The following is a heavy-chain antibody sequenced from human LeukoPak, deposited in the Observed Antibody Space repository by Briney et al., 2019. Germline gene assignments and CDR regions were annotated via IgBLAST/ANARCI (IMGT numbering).Heavy chain of an antibody. CDR2: ISSSGST. D-gene: IGHD5-18*01. CDR3: ARGKRGYSYGYDY. J-gene: IGHJ4*02. V-gene: IGHV4-61*02. CDR1: GDSISSGDYH. Sequence: PSETLSLTCTVSGDSISSGDYHWSWIRQPAGKGLEWIGRISSSGSTNYNPSLKSRVTISVDTSKNQFSLKLSSVTAADTAVYYCARGKRGYSYGYDYWGQGTLVTVSS.